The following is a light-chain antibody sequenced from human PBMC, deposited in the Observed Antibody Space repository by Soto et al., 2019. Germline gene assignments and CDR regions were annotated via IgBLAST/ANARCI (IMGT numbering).Light chain of an antibody. CDR1: SSNIGAGYD. V-gene: IGLV1-40*01. J-gene: IGLJ1*01. Sequence: QSALTQPLSVSGAPGQRVTFSCTGSSSNIGAGYDVHWYQQLPGTAPKLLIYVNINRPSGVPDRFSGSKSGTSASLAITGLQAEDEAEYYCQSYDSSLSAYVFGTGTKVTVL. CDR3: QSYDSSLSAYV. CDR2: VNI.